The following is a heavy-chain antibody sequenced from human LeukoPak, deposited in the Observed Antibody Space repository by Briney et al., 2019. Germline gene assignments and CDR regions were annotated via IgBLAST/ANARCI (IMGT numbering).Heavy chain of an antibody. CDR2: IWYDGSKK. Sequence: AGRSLRLSCAAFGFTFSRYGMHWVRQAPGKGLEWVAVIWYDGSKKYYADSVKGRFTISRDNSKNTLYLQMNSLRAEDTAVYYCARARRDGYNVFDYWGQGALVTVSS. CDR1: GFTFSRYG. CDR3: ARARRDGYNVFDY. D-gene: IGHD5-24*01. J-gene: IGHJ4*02. V-gene: IGHV3-33*01.